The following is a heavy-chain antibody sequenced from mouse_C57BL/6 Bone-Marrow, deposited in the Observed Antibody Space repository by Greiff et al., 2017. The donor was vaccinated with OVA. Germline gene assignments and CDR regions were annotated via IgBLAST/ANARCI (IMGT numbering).Heavy chain of an antibody. V-gene: IGHV1-61*01. D-gene: IGHD1-3*01. CDR1: GYTFTSYW. CDR2: IYPSDSET. CDR3: ARKKVRDY. J-gene: IGHJ2*01. Sequence: QVQLQQPGAELVRPGSSVKLSCKASGYTFTSYWMAWVKQRPGQGLEWIGNIYPSDSETHYNQKFKDKATLTVDKSSCTAYMQLSSLTAEDSAVYNSARKKVRDYWGQGTTLTVSS.